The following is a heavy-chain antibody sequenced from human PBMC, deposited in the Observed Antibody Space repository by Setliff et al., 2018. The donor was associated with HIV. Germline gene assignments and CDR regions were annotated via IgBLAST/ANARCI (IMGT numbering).Heavy chain of an antibody. J-gene: IGHJ4*02. CDR3: ARHLIGIAAAGSSTIDY. V-gene: IGHV5-51*01. CDR1: GYSFTNYW. D-gene: IGHD6-13*01. Sequence: GESLKISCKASGYSFTNYWIGWVRQMPGKGLEWMGIIYPGDSDTRYSPSFQGQVAISADKSISTSYLQWSSLKASDTAMYYCARHLIGIAAAGSSTIDYWGQGTLVTVSS. CDR2: IYPGDSDT.